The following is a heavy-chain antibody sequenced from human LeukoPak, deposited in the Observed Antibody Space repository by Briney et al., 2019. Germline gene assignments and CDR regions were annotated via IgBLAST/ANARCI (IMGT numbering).Heavy chain of an antibody. CDR2: IWYDGSNK. CDR1: GFTFSSYG. CDR3: ARDPQQQLELGATRFEP. D-gene: IGHD6-13*01. J-gene: IGHJ5*02. Sequence: GGSLRLSCPASGFTFSSYGMHWGRQAPGKGLEWVAVIWYDGSNKYYADSVKGRFTISRDNSKNTLYLQMNSLRAEDTAVYYFARDPQQQLELGATRFEPCGQGTVVTVSS. V-gene: IGHV3-33*01.